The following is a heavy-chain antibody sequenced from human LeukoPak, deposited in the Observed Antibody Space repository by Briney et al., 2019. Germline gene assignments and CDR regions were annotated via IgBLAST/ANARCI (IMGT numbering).Heavy chain of an antibody. J-gene: IGHJ6*03. Sequence: SETLSLTCTVSGGSISSSSYYWGWIRQPPGKGLEWIGSIYYSGSTYYNPSLKSRVTISVDTSKNQFSLNLSSVTAADTAVYYCARYKQRVSALWDYYYYMDVWGKGTTVTVSS. V-gene: IGHV4-39*07. CDR3: ARYKQRVSALWDYYYYMDV. D-gene: IGHD1/OR15-1a*01. CDR2: IYYSGST. CDR1: GGSISSSSYY.